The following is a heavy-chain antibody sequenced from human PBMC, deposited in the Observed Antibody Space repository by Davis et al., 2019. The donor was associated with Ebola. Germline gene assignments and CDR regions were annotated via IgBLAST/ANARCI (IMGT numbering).Heavy chain of an antibody. CDR1: GFTFSSYS. V-gene: IGHV3-21*01. J-gene: IGHJ4*02. D-gene: IGHD3-9*01. CDR3: ARDQSYDRGGFDYWGQGTLDRGGFDY. CDR2: ISSSSSYI. Sequence: GESLKISCAASGFTFSSYSMNWVRQAPGKGLEWVSSISSSSSYIYYADSVKGRFTISRDNAKNSLYLQMNSLRAEDTAVYYCARDQSYDRGGFDYWGQGTLDRGGFDYWGQGTLVTVSS.